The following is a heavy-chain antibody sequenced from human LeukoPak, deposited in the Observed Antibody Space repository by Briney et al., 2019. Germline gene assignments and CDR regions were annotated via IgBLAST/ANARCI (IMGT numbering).Heavy chain of an antibody. CDR3: ARVVAARGYFDY. V-gene: IGHV4-34*01. J-gene: IGHJ4*02. D-gene: IGHD5-12*01. CDR2: INHSGST. Sequence: SETLSLTCAVYGGSFSGYYWSWIRQPPGKGLEWIGEINHSGSTNYNPSLKSRVTISVDTSKNQFSLKLSSVTAADTAVYYCARVVAARGYFDYWGQGTLVTVSS. CDR1: GGSFSGYY.